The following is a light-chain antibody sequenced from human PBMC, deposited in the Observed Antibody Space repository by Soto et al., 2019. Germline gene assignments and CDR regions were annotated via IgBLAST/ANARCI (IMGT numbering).Light chain of an antibody. Sequence: QSVLTQPPSASGSPGQSVTISCTGTSSDVGGYNYVSWYQQHPGKAPKLMIYEVSKRPSGVPDRFSGSKSGNTASLTVSGLQAEDEADYYCSSYAGSNNLVFGRGTQLTVL. CDR2: EVS. CDR3: SSYAGSNNLV. V-gene: IGLV2-8*01. J-gene: IGLJ3*02. CDR1: SSDVGGYNY.